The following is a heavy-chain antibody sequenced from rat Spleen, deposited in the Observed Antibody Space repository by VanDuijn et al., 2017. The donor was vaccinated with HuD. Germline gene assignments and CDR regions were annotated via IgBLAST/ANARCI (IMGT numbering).Heavy chain of an antibody. CDR1: GFTFRNYY. V-gene: IGHV5-20*01. CDR2: ISYDGSST. Sequence: EVQLVESGGGLVQPGRSLKLSCAATGFTFRNYYMAWVRQAQTKGLEWVATISYDGSSTYYPDSVKGRFTISRDNAKSTLYLQLDSLRSEDTATYYCATDTFYDGTYYPGGFDYWGQGVMVTVSS. D-gene: IGHD1-12*02. J-gene: IGHJ2*01. CDR3: ATDTFYDGTYYPGGFDY.